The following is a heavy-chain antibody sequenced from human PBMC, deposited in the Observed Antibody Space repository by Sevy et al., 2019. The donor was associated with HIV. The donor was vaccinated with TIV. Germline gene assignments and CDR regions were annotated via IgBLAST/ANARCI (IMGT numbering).Heavy chain of an antibody. CDR3: VRAIAKDGSF. V-gene: IGHV3-66*01. Sequence: GGSLRLSCAVSGFTLTNEFFSWVRQAPGKGLEWVAVVYSGGATYYADSVKGRFTISRDNGRNLVFLQMNSLRVDDTALYFCVRAIAKDGSFWGQGTLVTVSS. J-gene: IGHJ4*02. CDR2: VYSGGAT. D-gene: IGHD6-13*01. CDR1: GFTLTNEF.